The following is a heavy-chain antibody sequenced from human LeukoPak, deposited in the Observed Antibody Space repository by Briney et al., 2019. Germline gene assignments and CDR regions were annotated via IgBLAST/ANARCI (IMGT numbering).Heavy chain of an antibody. CDR1: GGTFSSYT. CDR2: IIPILGIA. CDR3: ARAAYYYDSSGYYFDY. V-gene: IGHV1-69*02. J-gene: IGHJ4*02. Sequence: SVKVSCKASGGTFSSYTISWVRQAPGQGLEWMGRIIPILGIANYAQKFQGRVAITADKSTSTAYMELSSLRSEDTAVYYCARAAYYYDSSGYYFDYWGQGTLVTVSS. D-gene: IGHD3-22*01.